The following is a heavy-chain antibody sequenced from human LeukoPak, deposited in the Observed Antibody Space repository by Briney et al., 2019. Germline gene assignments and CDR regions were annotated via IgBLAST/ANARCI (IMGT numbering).Heavy chain of an antibody. V-gene: IGHV3-7*01. CDR3: ARGRCSSTSCFFDY. Sequence: PGGSLRLSCAASGFTFSSYWMSWVRQAPGKGLEWVANIKQDGSEKYYVDSVKGRFTISRDNAKNSLSLQMNSLRAEGTAVYYCARGRCSSTSCFFDYWGQGTLVTVSS. CDR1: GFTFSSYW. CDR2: IKQDGSEK. D-gene: IGHD2-2*01. J-gene: IGHJ4*02.